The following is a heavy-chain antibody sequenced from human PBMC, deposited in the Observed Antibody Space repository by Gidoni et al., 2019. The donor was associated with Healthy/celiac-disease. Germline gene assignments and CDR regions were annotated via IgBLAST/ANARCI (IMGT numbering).Heavy chain of an antibody. CDR2: MNPNSGNT. V-gene: IGHV1-8*01. Sequence: QVQLVQSGAEVKKTGASVKVSCKASGYTFTSYDINWVRQATGQGLEWMGWMNPNSGNTGYAQKFQGRVTMTRNTSISTAYMELSSLRSEDTAVYYCARGRPRTYYYDSSGYYYGYWGQGTLVTVSS. D-gene: IGHD3-22*01. J-gene: IGHJ4*02. CDR3: ARGRPRTYYYDSSGYYYGY. CDR1: GYTFTSYD.